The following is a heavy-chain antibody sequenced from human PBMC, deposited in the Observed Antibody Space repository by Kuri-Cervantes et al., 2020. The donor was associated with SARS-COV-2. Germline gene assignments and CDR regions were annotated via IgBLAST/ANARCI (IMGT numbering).Heavy chain of an antibody. D-gene: IGHD2-21*01. CDR2: IYYSGST. CDR3: ARDREGDNENDY. Sequence: GSLRLSCTVSGGSISSSSYYWGWIRQPPGKGLEWIGSIYYSGSTYYNPSLKSRVTISVDTSKNQFSLKLSSVTAADTAVYYCARDREGDNENDYWGQGTLVTVSS. J-gene: IGHJ4*02. V-gene: IGHV4-39*07. CDR1: GGSISSSSYY.